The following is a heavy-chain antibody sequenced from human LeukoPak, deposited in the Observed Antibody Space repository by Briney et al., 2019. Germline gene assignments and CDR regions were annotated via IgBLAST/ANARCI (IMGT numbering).Heavy chain of an antibody. CDR3: ARDYYGSGSYNTYYYYYDMDV. Sequence: GGSLRLSCAASGFTFSSYGMHWVRQAPGKGLEWVAVIWYDGSNKYYADSVKGRFTISRDNSKNTLYLQMNSLRAEDTAVYYCARDYYGSGSYNTYYYYYDMDVWGQGTTVTVSS. V-gene: IGHV3-33*01. J-gene: IGHJ6*02. D-gene: IGHD3-10*01. CDR1: GFTFSSYG. CDR2: IWYDGSNK.